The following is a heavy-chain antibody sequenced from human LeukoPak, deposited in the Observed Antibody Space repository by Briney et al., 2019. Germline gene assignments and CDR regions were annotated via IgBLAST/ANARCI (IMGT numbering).Heavy chain of an antibody. Sequence: ASVKVSCKASGYTFTSYGISWVRQAPGQGLEWMGWISAYNCNTNYAQKLQGRVTMTTDTSTSTAYMELRSLRSDDTAVYYCARDRAYYYDSILNWFDPWGQGTLVTVSS. D-gene: IGHD3-22*01. CDR2: ISAYNCNT. J-gene: IGHJ5*02. V-gene: IGHV1-18*01. CDR3: ARDRAYYYDSILNWFDP. CDR1: GYTFTSYG.